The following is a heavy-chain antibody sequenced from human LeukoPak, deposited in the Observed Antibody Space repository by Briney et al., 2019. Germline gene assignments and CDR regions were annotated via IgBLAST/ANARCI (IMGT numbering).Heavy chain of an antibody. Sequence: PGGSLRLSCTASGFTFRMYAMSWVRQAPGKGLEWVANIKEDGSEMYYVDSVKGRFTISRDDAKHSLYLQMNSLGVEDTAVYYCSRNNWSGGDYWGQGTLVTVSS. D-gene: IGHD3-3*01. J-gene: IGHJ4*02. CDR1: GFTFRMYA. V-gene: IGHV3-7*01. CDR3: SRNNWSGGDY. CDR2: IKEDGSEM.